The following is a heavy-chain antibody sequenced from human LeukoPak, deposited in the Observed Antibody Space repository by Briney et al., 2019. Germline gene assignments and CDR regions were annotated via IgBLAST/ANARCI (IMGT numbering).Heavy chain of an antibody. Sequence: PGGSLRLSCAASGFTFSDYYMSWIRQAPGKGLEWVSYISSSGSTIYYADSVKGRFTISRDNAKNSLYLQMNSLRAEDTVVYYCARDRHYDILTGSLDYWGQGTLVTVSS. CDR1: GFTFSDYY. CDR2: ISSSGSTI. CDR3: ARDRHYDILTGSLDY. D-gene: IGHD3-9*01. V-gene: IGHV3-11*01. J-gene: IGHJ4*02.